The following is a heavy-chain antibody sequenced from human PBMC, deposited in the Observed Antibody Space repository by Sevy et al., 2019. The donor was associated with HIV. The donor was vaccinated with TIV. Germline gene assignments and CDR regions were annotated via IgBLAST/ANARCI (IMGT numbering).Heavy chain of an antibody. Sequence: GGSLRLSCAASGFTFSSYAMHWVRQAPGKGLEWVAVISYDGSNKYYADSVKGRFTISRDNSKNTLYLQMNSLRAEDTAVYYCARVSVYYYDSSGYYTTGNAFDIWGQGTMVTVSS. CDR1: GFTFSSYA. V-gene: IGHV3-30*04. J-gene: IGHJ3*02. D-gene: IGHD3-22*01. CDR2: ISYDGSNK. CDR3: ARVSVYYYDSSGYYTTGNAFDI.